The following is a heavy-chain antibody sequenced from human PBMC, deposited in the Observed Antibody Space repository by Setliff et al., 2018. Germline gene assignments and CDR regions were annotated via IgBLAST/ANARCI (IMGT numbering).Heavy chain of an antibody. CDR1: GGTFSSYA. Sequence: VASVKVSCKASGGTFSSYAISWVRQAPGQGLEWMGGIIPIFGTANYAQKFQGRVTITADESTSTAYMELSSLRSDDTAVYYCARDQGGCSGGSCYFWFDPWGQGTLVNVSS. CDR3: ARDQGGCSGGSCYFWFDP. J-gene: IGHJ5*02. CDR2: IIPIFGTA. D-gene: IGHD2-15*01. V-gene: IGHV1-69*13.